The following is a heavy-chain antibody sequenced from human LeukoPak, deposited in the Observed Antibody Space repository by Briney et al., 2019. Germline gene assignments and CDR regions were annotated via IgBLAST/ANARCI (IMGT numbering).Heavy chain of an antibody. V-gene: IGHV4-30-2*01. CDR2: IYHSGST. D-gene: IGHD3-22*01. CDR1: GASISSQY. Sequence: SETLSLTCSVSGASISSQYWSWIRQPPGKGLEWIGYIYHSGSTYYNPSLKSRVTISVDRSKNQFSLKLSSVTAADTAVYYCARAATKRDSSGYYSLYYFDYWGQGTLVTVSS. J-gene: IGHJ4*02. CDR3: ARAATKRDSSGYYSLYYFDY.